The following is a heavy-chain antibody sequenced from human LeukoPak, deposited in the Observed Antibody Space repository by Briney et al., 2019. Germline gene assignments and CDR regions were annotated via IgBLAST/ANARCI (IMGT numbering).Heavy chain of an antibody. J-gene: IGHJ6*02. CDR3: AGERVYHGSGGGLSEALLWYYYGMDV. V-gene: IGHV3-53*01. D-gene: IGHD3-10*01. CDR2: VYNDGST. Sequence: PGGSLRLSCAVSGFTVSSNYMSWVRQAPGKGLEWVSSVYNDGSTNYADSAKGRFTMSRDNSKNTLYLQMNSLRAEDTAVYYCAGERVYHGSGGGLSEALLWYYYGMDVWGQGTTVTVSS. CDR1: GFTVSSNY.